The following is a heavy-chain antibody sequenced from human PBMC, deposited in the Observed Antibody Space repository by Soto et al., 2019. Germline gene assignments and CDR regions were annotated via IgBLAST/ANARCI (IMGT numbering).Heavy chain of an antibody. Sequence: QVHLVQSGLAVRKPGASVRLSCKASGYTFTSHGISWVRQAPGQGLEWVGWISPFNGRRDIGDTCHGRASLSTDAGSAYLEVRGLTFDDTAIYFCGRCIPPSVPSATDVWGQGTTVIVSS. CDR3: GRCIPPSVPSATDV. J-gene: IGHJ6*02. V-gene: IGHV1-18*01. D-gene: IGHD2-2*02. CDR2: ISPFNGRR. CDR1: GYTFTSHG.